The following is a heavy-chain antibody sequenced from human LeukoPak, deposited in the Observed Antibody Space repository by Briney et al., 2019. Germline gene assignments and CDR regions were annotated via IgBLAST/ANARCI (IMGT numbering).Heavy chain of an antibody. J-gene: IGHJ3*02. CDR1: GFTFNGYS. V-gene: IGHV3-21*01. CDR2: ISTSSSYI. Sequence: GGSLRLSCTASGFTFNGYSMNWVRQAPGKGLEWVSSISTSSSYIYYADSVKGRFTISRNNSKNTLYLQMNSLRAEDTAVYYCARDRPYNYYDSSGAGAFDIWGQGTMVTVSS. D-gene: IGHD3-22*01. CDR3: ARDRPYNYYDSSGAGAFDI.